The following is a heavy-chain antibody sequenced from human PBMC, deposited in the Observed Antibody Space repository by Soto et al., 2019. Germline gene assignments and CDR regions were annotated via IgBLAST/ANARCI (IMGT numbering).Heavy chain of an antibody. V-gene: IGHV3-23*01. CDR3: AKMEGMDPWAYSFDY. CDR2: IYGGGNGP. CDR1: GFTFSDFA. Sequence: EVQVLESGGGLVQPGGSLRLSCAATGFTFSDFAMSWVRQAPGKGLEWVSRIYGGGNGPHYADSVKGRVTISRDNSQNTLYLQMNSPRGEDTAVYYCAKMEGMDPWAYSFDYWGQGTLVTVSS. J-gene: IGHJ4*02. D-gene: IGHD2-2*03.